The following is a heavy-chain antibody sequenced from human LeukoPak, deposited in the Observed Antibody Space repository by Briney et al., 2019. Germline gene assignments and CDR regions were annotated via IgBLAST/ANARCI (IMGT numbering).Heavy chain of an antibody. D-gene: IGHD1-26*01. CDR3: ARFGGRYYFDY. Sequence: PGGSLRLSCAASGFTFSSYEMNWVRQAPGKGVEWVSYISSGGSTIYYADSAKGGFTVSRDNAKNSLSLQMNSLRAEDTAVYYCARFGGRYYFDYWGQGTLVTVSS. CDR2: ISSGGSTI. J-gene: IGHJ4*02. CDR1: GFTFSSYE. V-gene: IGHV3-48*03.